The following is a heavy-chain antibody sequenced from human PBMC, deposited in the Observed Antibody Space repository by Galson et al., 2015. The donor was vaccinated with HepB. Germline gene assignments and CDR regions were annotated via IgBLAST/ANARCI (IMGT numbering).Heavy chain of an antibody. CDR3: ATTFSGEPNRQYFFYWGQGTLVTVSSGLWGPMPNCDNWFDP. D-gene: IGHD7-27*01. J-gene: IGHJ5*02. V-gene: IGHV1-69*13. CDR2: IIPIFGTA. Sequence: SVKVSCKASGGTFRNYVISWVRQAPGQGLEWVGGIIPIFGTANYAQKFQGRVTITADGSTSTAYMELSRLRSDDTAVYYCATTFSGEPNRQYFFYWGQGTLVTVSSGLWGPMPNCDNWFDPWDLGTLVTVIS. CDR1: GGTFRNYV.